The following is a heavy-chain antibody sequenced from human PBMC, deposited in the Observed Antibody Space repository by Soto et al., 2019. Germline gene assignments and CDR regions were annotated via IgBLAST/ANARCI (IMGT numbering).Heavy chain of an antibody. V-gene: IGHV1-69*12. CDR3: AREREMATIGSHGFDI. CDR2: IIPIFGTA. D-gene: IGHD5-12*01. Sequence: QVQLVQSGAEVKKPGSSVKVSCKASGGTFSSYAISWVRQAPGQGLEWMGGIIPIFGTANYTQKFQGRVTITADESTSTAYMGLIRLRSEHTAVYSCAREREMATIGSHGFDIWGQGIMVTVSS. J-gene: IGHJ3*02. CDR1: GGTFSSYA.